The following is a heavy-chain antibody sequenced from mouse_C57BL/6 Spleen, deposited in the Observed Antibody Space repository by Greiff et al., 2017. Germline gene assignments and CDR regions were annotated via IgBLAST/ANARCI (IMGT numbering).Heavy chain of an antibody. CDR1: GYTFTEYT. D-gene: IGHD1-1*02. V-gene: IGHV1-62-2*01. J-gene: IGHJ4*01. CDR3: ERHEGGSDGDYAMDY. Sequence: QVQLKESGAELVKPGASVKLSCKASGYTFTEYTIHWVKQRPGQGLEWIGWFYPGSGSTKYNEKFKDKATLTADKSSSTAYMELSRLTSEDSAVYLGERHEGGSDGDYAMDYWGQGTSVTVSS. CDR2: FYPGSGST.